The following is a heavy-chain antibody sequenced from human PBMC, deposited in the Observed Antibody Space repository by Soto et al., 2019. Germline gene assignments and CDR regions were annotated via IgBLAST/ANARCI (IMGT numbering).Heavy chain of an antibody. CDR1: GFTFTSSA. CDR3: AADPYYYDSSGDYRAYYFDY. D-gene: IGHD3-22*01. J-gene: IGHJ4*02. V-gene: IGHV1-58*01. CDR2: IVVGSGNT. Sequence: SVKVSCKASGFTFTSSAVQWVRQARGQRLEWIGWIVVGSGNTNYAQKFQERVTITRDMSTSTAYMELSSLRSEDTAVYYCAADPYYYDSSGDYRAYYFDYWGQG.